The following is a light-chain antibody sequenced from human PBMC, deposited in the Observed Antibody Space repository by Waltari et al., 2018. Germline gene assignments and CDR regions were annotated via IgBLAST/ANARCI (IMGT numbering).Light chain of an antibody. CDR2: MDN. CDR1: RSNIGRNF. J-gene: IGLJ2*01. V-gene: IGLV1-47*01. Sequence: QSVLTQPPSVSGTPGQRVTISCSGSRSNIGRNFVYWYQQLPGTAPKLLIYMDNQRPSGVPDRFSGSKSGPSASLAISGLRSEDEGNYYCAAWDDSLSGFVLFGGGTKVTVL. CDR3: AAWDDSLSGFVL.